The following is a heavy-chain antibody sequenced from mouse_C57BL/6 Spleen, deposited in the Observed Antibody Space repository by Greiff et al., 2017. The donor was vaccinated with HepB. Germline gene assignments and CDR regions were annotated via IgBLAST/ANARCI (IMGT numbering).Heavy chain of an antibody. Sequence: EVQLQQSGPELVKPGASVKISCKASGYTFTDYYMNWVKQSHGKSLEWIGDINPNNGGTSYNQKFKGKATLTVDKSSSTAYMELRSLTSEDSAVYYCARSLYYYGSDPSWFAYWGQGTLVTVSA. D-gene: IGHD1-1*01. CDR1: GYTFTDYY. CDR2: INPNNGGT. CDR3: ARSLYYYGSDPSWFAY. V-gene: IGHV1-26*01. J-gene: IGHJ3*01.